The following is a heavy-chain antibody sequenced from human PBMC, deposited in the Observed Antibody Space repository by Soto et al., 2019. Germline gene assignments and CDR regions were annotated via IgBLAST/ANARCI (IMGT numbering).Heavy chain of an antibody. D-gene: IGHD2-2*01. Sequence: ASVKVSCKASGYTFTSYYMHWVRQAPGQGLEWMGIINPSGGSTSYAQKFQGRVTMTRDTSTSTVYMELSSLRSEDTAVYYCARDRVVPAATVVNWFDPWGQGTLVTVSS. V-gene: IGHV1-46*01. CDR2: INPSGGST. CDR3: ARDRVVPAATVVNWFDP. J-gene: IGHJ5*02. CDR1: GYTFTSYY.